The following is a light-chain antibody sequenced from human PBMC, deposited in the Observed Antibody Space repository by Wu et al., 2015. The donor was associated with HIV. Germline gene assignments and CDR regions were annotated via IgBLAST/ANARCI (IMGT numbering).Light chain of an antibody. CDR1: QSISSW. CDR2: KAS. Sequence: DIQMTQSPSTLSASVGDRVTITCRASQSISSWLAWYQQKPGKAPKLLIYKASSLESGVPSRFSGSGSGTEFTLTISSLQPDDFATYYCQQYNSYPWTFGRRDQG. V-gene: IGKV1-5*03. J-gene: IGKJ1*01. CDR3: QQYNSYPWT.